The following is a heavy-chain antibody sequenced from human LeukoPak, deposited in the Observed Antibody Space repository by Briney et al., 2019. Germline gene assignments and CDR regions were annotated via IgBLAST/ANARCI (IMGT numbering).Heavy chain of an antibody. CDR1: GFTFSSYG. J-gene: IGHJ4*02. CDR3: AKDLDLAADY. D-gene: IGHD6-25*01. V-gene: IGHV3-30*02. CDR2: IRYDGSNK. Sequence: GGSLRLSCAASGFTFSSYGMHWVRQAPSKGLEWVAFIRYDGSNKYYADSVKGRFTISRDNSKNTLYLQMNSLRAEDTAVYYCAKDLDLAADYWGQGTLVTVSS.